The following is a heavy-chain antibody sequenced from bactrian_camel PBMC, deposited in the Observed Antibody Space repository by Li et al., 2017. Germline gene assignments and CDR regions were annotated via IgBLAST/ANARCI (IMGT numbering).Heavy chain of an antibody. CDR1: GYAYSSYC. CDR2: IGADGST. V-gene: IGHV3S26*01. D-gene: IGHD2*01. Sequence: HVQLVESGGGSVQAGGSLRLSCAASGYAYSSYCMGWFRQAPGKEREGVAAIGADGSTSYVDSVKGRFTLSKDNAANTVHLQMDNLTPSDTATFYCAAGQVPGPGYCSGAARFGYDMDYMGKGTQVTVS. J-gene: IGHJ7*01.